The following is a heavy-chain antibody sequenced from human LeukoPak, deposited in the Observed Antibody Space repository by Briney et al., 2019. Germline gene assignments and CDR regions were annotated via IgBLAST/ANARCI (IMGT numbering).Heavy chain of an antibody. Sequence: ASVTVSCKASGYTFTGYYMNWVRQAPGQGLEWMGRINPNSGGTNYAQKFQGRVTMTRDTSISTAYMELSRLRSDDTAVYYCTRDRGYDYFLDYWGQGTLVTVSS. CDR3: TRDRGYDYFLDY. V-gene: IGHV1-2*06. D-gene: IGHD5-12*01. CDR1: GYTFTGYY. J-gene: IGHJ4*02. CDR2: INPNSGGT.